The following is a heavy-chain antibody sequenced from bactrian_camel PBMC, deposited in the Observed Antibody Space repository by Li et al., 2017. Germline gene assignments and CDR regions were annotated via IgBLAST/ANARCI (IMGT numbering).Heavy chain of an antibody. D-gene: IGHD6*01. Sequence: QVQLVESGGGSVQSGGSLRLSCTASGSGYISGTYCMGWFRGSEREGVAAIDNDGTTSYADSVKGRFTISKDSAKNILYPQMNSLKPEDTAMYYCAAREFYGCSLEVYEYSKWGQGTQVTVS. CDR2: IDNDGTT. V-gene: IGHV3S53*01. J-gene: IGHJ4*01. CDR1: GSGYISGTYC. CDR3: AAREFYGCSLEVYEYSK.